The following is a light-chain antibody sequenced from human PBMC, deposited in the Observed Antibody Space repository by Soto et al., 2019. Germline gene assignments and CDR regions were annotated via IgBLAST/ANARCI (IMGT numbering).Light chain of an antibody. CDR1: QRLLSSRNDRHT. CDR2: WAS. V-gene: IGKV4-1*01. CDR3: QQHLDFLVT. Sequence: DIVLTQSPEFLAVSLGDRATIKCRSSQRLLSSRNDRHTLSWLQKKPGQPPRLLIYWASTRHSGFPCRFSGGASGTDFTLTIISLQPEDVAVYYCQQHLDFLVTFVGGTKVDLK. J-gene: IGKJ4*01.